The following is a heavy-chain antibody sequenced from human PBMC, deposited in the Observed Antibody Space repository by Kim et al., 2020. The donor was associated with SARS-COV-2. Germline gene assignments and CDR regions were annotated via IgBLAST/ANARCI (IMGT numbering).Heavy chain of an antibody. CDR2: ISGSGGST. V-gene: IGHV3-23*01. Sequence: GGSLRLSCAASGFTFSSYAMSWVRQAPGKGLEWVSVISGSGGSTYYADSVKGRFTISRDNSKNTLYLQMNSLRAEDTALYYCAKEVYSSSSRAPHYYNYGMDVGGQGTTVTVSS. D-gene: IGHD6-6*01. CDR3: AKEVYSSSSRAPHYYNYGMDV. J-gene: IGHJ6*02. CDR1: GFTFSSYA.